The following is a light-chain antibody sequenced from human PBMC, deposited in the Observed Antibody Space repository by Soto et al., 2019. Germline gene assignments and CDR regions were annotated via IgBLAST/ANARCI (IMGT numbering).Light chain of an antibody. Sequence: EIVMTQSPATLSVSPGEGVTLSCRASQSVRIHLAWYQQKPGQPPRLLIYGASTRATGIPARFSGSGFGTEFTLTISSLQSEDFAVYYCQQYKNWPLFGQGTRLEIK. V-gene: IGKV3-15*01. CDR2: GAS. CDR3: QQYKNWPL. J-gene: IGKJ5*01. CDR1: QSVRIH.